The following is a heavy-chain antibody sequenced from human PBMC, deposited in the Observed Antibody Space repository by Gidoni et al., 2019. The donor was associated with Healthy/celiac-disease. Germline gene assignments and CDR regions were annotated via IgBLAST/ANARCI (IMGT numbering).Heavy chain of an antibody. V-gene: IGHV3-49*03. J-gene: IGHJ4*02. D-gene: IGHD5-18*01. CDR2: IRSKAYGGTK. CDR1: GFTFGDYA. CDR3: TRTAMVTPFDY. Sequence: EVQLVESGGGLVQRGRSRRLYGTASGFTFGDYAMSWFRQAPGKGLEWVVFIRSKAYGGTKEYAASVKGRFTISRDDSKSIAYLQMNSLKTEDTAVYYCTRTAMVTPFDYWGQGTLVTVSS.